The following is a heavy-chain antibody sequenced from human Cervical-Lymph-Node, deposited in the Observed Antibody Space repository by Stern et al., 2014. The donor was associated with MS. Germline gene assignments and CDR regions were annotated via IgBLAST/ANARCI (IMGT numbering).Heavy chain of an antibody. V-gene: IGHV1-18*01. CDR3: ARGLLGSENAFDI. CDR2: ISAYNGNT. D-gene: IGHD2-15*01. Sequence: VQLVESGAEVKKPGASVKVSCKASGYTFTSHRISWVRQAPGEGLEWVGCISAYNGNTNYAQKLQGIVTMTTDTSTSTAYMELRSLRSDDTAVYYCARGLLGSENAFDIWGQGTMVTVSS. CDR1: GYTFTSHR. J-gene: IGHJ3*02.